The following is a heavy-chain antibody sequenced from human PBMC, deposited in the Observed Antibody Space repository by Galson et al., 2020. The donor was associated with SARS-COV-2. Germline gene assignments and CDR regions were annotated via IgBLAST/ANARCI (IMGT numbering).Heavy chain of an antibody. CDR2: ISGYNGNT. CDR3: ARDRILEWLFHNYYYYGMDV. J-gene: IGHJ6*02. Sequence: ASVKVSCKASGYSFTSYGISWVRQAPGQGLEWMGWISGYNGNTNYAQKFQGRVTMTTDTSTSTAYMELRSLRSDDTAVYYCARDRILEWLFHNYYYYGMDVWGQGTTVNVSS. CDR1: GYSFTSYG. D-gene: IGHD3-3*01. V-gene: IGHV1-18*01.